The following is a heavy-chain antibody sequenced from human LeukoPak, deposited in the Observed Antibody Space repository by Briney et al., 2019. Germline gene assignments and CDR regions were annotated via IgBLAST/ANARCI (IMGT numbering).Heavy chain of an antibody. D-gene: IGHD3-22*01. CDR1: GFTFSSYA. V-gene: IGHV3-23*01. Sequence: PGGSLRLSCAASGFTFSSYAMSWVRQAPGKGLEWVSAISGSGGSTYYADSVKGRFTISRDNSKNTLYLQMNSLRAEDTAVYYCAKDWYSSGYYPNYFDYWGQGTLVTVSS. J-gene: IGHJ4*02. CDR3: AKDWYSSGYYPNYFDY. CDR2: ISGSGGST.